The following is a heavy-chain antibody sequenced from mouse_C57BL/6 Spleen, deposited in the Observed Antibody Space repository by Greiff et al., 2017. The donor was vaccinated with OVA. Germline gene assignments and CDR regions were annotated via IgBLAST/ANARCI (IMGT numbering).Heavy chain of an antibody. V-gene: IGHV1-69*01. Sequence: QVQLQQPGAELVMPGASVKLSCKASGYTFTSYWMHWVKQRPGQGLEWIGEIDPSDSYTNYNQKFKGKSTLTVDKSSSTAYMQLSSLTSEDSAVYYCARGGAYGYDQYFDVWGTGTTVTVSS. D-gene: IGHD2-2*01. J-gene: IGHJ1*03. CDR3: ARGGAYGYDQYFDV. CDR2: IDPSDSYT. CDR1: GYTFTSYW.